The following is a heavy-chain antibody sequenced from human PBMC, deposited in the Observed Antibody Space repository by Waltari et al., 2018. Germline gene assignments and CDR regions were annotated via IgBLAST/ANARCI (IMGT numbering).Heavy chain of an antibody. Sequence: QVQLVQSGAEVKKPGSSVKVSCKASGGTFSSYAISWVRQAPGQGLEWMGRIIPILGIANYAQKFQGRVTITADKSTSTAYMELSSLRSEDTAVYYCARSLGYCSSTSCYSGYYYYYGMDVWGQGTTVTVSS. D-gene: IGHD2-2*02. CDR1: GGTFSSYA. J-gene: IGHJ6*02. V-gene: IGHV1-69*04. CDR2: IIPILGIA. CDR3: ARSLGYCSSTSCYSGYYYYYGMDV.